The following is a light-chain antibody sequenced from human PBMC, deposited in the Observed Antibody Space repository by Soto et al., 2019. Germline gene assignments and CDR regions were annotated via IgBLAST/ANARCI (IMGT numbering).Light chain of an antibody. Sequence: DIQMPQSPSSLSASVGASSTITCRASHNMKTWLNWYQQRPGKAPKLLIYAASSLHSGVPSRFSGSGSGTELTLTISSLQPDDFATYYCQQYNSYSFGNGNKVAIK. J-gene: IGKJ1*01. CDR1: HNMKTW. V-gene: IGKV1-5*01. CDR2: AAS. CDR3: QQYNSYS.